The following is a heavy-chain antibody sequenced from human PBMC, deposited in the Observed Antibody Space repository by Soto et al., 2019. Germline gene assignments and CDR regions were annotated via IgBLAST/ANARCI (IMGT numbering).Heavy chain of an antibody. CDR1: GGGFSGYY. V-gene: IGHV4-34*01. CDR2: INHSGST. J-gene: IGHJ6*02. CDR3: ARRLYDFWSGYGMDV. D-gene: IGHD3-3*01. Sequence: SETLSLTCALDGGGFSGYYWGWIRQQPGKGLEWIGEINHSGSTNYNPSLKSRVTISVDTSKNQFSLKLSSVTAADTAVYYCARRLYDFWSGYGMDVWGQGTTVT.